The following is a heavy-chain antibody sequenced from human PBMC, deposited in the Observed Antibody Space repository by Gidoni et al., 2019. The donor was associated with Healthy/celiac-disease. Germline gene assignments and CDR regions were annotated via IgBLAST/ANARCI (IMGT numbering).Heavy chain of an antibody. CDR3: RTYYYGSGTPSHFDY. J-gene: IGHJ4*02. V-gene: IGHV5-51*01. D-gene: IGHD3-10*01. CDR1: GYSFTSYW. CDR2: IYPGDSDT. Sequence: EVQLVQSGAEVNKPGESLKISCKGSGYSFTSYWIGWVRQMPGKGLEWMGIIYPGDSDTRYSPSFQGQVTISADKSISTAYLQWSSLKASDTAMYYCRTYYYGSGTPSHFDYWGQGTLVTVSS.